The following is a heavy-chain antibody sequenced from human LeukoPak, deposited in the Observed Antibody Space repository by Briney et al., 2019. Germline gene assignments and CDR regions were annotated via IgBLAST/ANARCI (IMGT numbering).Heavy chain of an antibody. CDR2: ITSSGDDI. CDR1: GFTFSDYY. D-gene: IGHD2-2*01. V-gene: IGHV3-11*01. CDR3: ARVLGGYCSGTLCAFDI. J-gene: IGHJ3*02. Sequence: PGGSLRLSCAASGFTFSDYYMSWIRQAPGKGLEWVAYITSSGDDIYYADSVKGRFTISRDNAKNALFLRMNSLRVEDTATYYCARVLGGYCSGTLCAFDIWGQGTMVTVSS.